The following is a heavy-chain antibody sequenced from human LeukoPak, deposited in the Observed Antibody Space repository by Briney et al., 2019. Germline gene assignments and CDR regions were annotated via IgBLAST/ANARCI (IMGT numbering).Heavy chain of an antibody. D-gene: IGHD3-3*01. CDR2: IYYSGST. J-gene: IGHJ4*02. V-gene: IGHV4-39*01. CDR1: GGSISSSSYY. Sequence: PSETLSLTCTVSGGSISSSSYYWGWIRQPPGEGLEWIGSIYYSGSTYYNPSLKSRVTISVDTSKNQFSLKLSSVTAADTAVYYCARRLELEYYFDYWGQGTLVTVSS. CDR3: ARRLELEYYFDY.